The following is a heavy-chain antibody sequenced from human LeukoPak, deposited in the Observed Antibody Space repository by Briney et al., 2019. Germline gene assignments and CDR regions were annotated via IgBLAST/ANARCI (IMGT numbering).Heavy chain of an antibody. J-gene: IGHJ3*02. CDR1: GYMFTTYA. CDR3: ARDAGRHYYDTSEVDAFDI. Sequence: GASVKVSCKASGYMFTTYAMNWVRQAPGQGLEWMGWINTDTGNPTYAQGFTGRFVFSLDTSVSTAYLQISSLKAEDTAVYYCARDAGRHYYDTSEVDAFDIWGQGTMVTVSS. D-gene: IGHD3-22*01. V-gene: IGHV7-4-1*02. CDR2: INTDTGNP.